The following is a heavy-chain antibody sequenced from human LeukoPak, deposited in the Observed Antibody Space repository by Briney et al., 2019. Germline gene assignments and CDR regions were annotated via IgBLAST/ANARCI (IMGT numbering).Heavy chain of an antibody. Sequence: ASVKVSCKASGYTLTGYYMHWVRQAPGQALESMGWINPNSGGTNYAQKFQGRVTMTRDTSISTAYMELSRLRSDDTAVYYCARDTLEGAPYGDWGQGTLVTVSS. D-gene: IGHD1-1*01. V-gene: IGHV1-2*02. J-gene: IGHJ4*02. CDR1: GYTLTGYY. CDR2: INPNSGGT. CDR3: ARDTLEGAPYGD.